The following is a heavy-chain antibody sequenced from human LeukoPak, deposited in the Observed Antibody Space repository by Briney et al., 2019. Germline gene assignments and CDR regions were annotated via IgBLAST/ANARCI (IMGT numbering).Heavy chain of an antibody. J-gene: IGHJ4*02. CDR1: GGTFSSYA. CDR2: IILIFGTA. CDR3: ASGLPSSGWYPLNTFDY. V-gene: IGHV1-69*05. Sequence: SVKVSCKASGGTFSSYAISWVRQAPGQGLEWMGGIILIFGTANYAQKFQGRVTITTDESTSTAYIELSSLRSEDTAVYYCASGLPSSGWYPLNTFDYWGQGTLVTVSS. D-gene: IGHD6-19*01.